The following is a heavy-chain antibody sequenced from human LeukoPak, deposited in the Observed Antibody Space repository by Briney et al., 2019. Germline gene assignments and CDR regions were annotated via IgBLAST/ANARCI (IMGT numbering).Heavy chain of an antibody. CDR2: IYHSGST. D-gene: IGHD5/OR15-5a*01. Sequence: SETLSLTCAVSGDSIKNGAYTWSWIPQPPGKGLEWIGDIYHSGSTNYNPSLKSRITLSVDLSKNQFSLNLSSVTAAGTAVYWCARKRTVSTTRGFDIWGQGTMVSVSS. CDR3: ARKRTVSTTRGFDI. J-gene: IGHJ3*02. V-gene: IGHV4-30-2*01. CDR1: GDSIKNGAYT.